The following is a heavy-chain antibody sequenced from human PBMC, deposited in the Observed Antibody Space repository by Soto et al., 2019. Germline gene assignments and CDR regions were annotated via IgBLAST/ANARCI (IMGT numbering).Heavy chain of an antibody. CDR3: ARLGALGVTTNNWFDP. D-gene: IGHD4-17*01. Sequence: GESLKISCRASGYTFTNYYIAWVRQMPGKGLEWIGIIYPPDSDTRYSPSFQGQVTMLVDKSINTAYLQWSSLKASDTAMYYCARLGALGVTTNNWFDPCGQGAPITVAS. CDR1: GYTFTNYY. J-gene: IGHJ5*02. CDR2: IYPPDSDT. V-gene: IGHV5-51*01.